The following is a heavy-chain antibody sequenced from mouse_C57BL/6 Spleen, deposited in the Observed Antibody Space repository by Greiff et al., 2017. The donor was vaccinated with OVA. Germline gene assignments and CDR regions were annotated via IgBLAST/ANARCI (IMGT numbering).Heavy chain of an antibody. J-gene: IGHJ2*01. CDR1: GYTFTDYY. V-gene: IGHV1-76*01. CDR2: IYPGSGNT. Sequence: VMLVESGAELVRPGASVKLSCKASGYTFTDYYINWVKQRPGQGLEWIARIYPGSGNTYYNEKFKGKATLTAEKSSSTAYMQLSSLTSEDSAVYFCARGYYGSSSYYFDYWGQGTTLTVSS. D-gene: IGHD1-1*01. CDR3: ARGYYGSSSYYFDY.